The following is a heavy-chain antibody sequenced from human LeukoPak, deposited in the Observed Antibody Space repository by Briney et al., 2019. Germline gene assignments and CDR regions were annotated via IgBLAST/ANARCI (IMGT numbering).Heavy chain of an antibody. CDR2: IYYSGRT. D-gene: IGHD2-2*01. Sequence: NTSQTLSLTCTVSAGSISSSSYYCGLIRQPPRKKLELIGSIYYSGRTYYNPSLNTRVTISVDTSKNQVSVKLSSVTAADRAVYYCARHRVAYCSSSSCYFDYWGQGTLVTVSS. CDR1: AGSISSSSYY. V-gene: IGHV4-39*01. CDR3: ARHRVAYCSSSSCYFDY. J-gene: IGHJ4*02.